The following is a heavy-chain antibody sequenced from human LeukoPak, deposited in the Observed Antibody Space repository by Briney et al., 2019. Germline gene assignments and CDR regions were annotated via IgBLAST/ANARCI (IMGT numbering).Heavy chain of an antibody. CDR3: ASGPTVTVNHGAYYYGMDV. CDR1: GGSISSYY. Sequence: ETVSLICTVSGGSISSYYWSWIRQPPGKGLEWIGYIYYSGSTNYNPSLKSRVTISVDTSKNQFSLKLSSLTAADTAVYYCASGPTVTVNHGAYYYGMDVWGQGTPVTVSS. V-gene: IGHV4-59*01. J-gene: IGHJ6*02. D-gene: IGHD4-11*01. CDR2: IYYSGST.